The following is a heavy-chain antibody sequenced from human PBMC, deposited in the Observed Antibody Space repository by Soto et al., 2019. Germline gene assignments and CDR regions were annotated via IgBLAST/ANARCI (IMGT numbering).Heavy chain of an antibody. D-gene: IGHD2-15*01. V-gene: IGHV4-34*01. Sequence: PPETLSLTCSVYGGSFSGYYWSWIRQPPGKGLEWIGEINNSGSTNYNPSLKSRVTISVDTSKNQFSLKLSSVTAADTAVYYCARDPHDCSGGSCYDYWGQGTLVTVSS. CDR3: ARDPHDCSGGSCYDY. CDR1: GGSFSGYY. CDR2: INNSGST. J-gene: IGHJ4*02.